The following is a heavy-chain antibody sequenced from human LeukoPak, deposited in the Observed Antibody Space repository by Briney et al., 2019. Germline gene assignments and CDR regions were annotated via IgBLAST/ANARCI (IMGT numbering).Heavy chain of an antibody. Sequence: PGGSLRLSCAASGFSFRSYEMNWGRQAPGKGLEWVSYISTSGSTIYYADSVRGGFTISRDNAKNSLYLQMNSLRVGDTAVYYCASTIFGLIDLWGQGTLVTVSS. D-gene: IGHD3-3*01. J-gene: IGHJ5*02. CDR1: GFSFRSYE. V-gene: IGHV3-48*03. CDR2: ISTSGSTI. CDR3: ASTIFGLIDL.